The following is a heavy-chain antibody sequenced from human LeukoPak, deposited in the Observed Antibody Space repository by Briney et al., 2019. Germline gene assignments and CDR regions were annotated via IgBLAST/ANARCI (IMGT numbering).Heavy chain of an antibody. Sequence: KTSETLSLTCSVSGYSISGGYYWGWIRQAPVKGLEWIGSIFHSGNAYYNPSLKSRVTISVDIFKNQFYLNLSSVTAADTAVYYCARVYPLDSTGLLWGQGILVTVSS. J-gene: IGHJ4*02. D-gene: IGHD3-22*01. CDR2: IFHSGNA. CDR3: ARVYPLDSTGLL. V-gene: IGHV4-38-2*02. CDR1: GYSISGGYY.